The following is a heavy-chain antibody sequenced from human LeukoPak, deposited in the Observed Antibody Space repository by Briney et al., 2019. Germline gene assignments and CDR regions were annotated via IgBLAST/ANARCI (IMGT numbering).Heavy chain of an antibody. CDR3: ARRANRDITMVRGVIFYFDY. D-gene: IGHD3-10*01. Sequence: SETLSLTCAVYGGSFSGYYWSWIRQPPGKGLEWIGEINHSGSTNYNPSLKSRVTISVDTSKNQFSLKLSSVTAADTAVYYCARRANRDITMVRGVIFYFDYWGQGTLVTVSS. J-gene: IGHJ4*02. CDR2: INHSGST. V-gene: IGHV4-34*01. CDR1: GGSFSGYY.